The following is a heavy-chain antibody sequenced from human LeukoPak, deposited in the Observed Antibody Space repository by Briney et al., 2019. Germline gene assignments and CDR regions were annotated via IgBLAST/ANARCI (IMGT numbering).Heavy chain of an antibody. CDR1: EDSFTSYL. V-gene: IGHV5-51*01. CDR3: ARHSRSDVGNRY. J-gene: IGHJ4*02. Sequence: GSSLKISSKGSEDSFTSYLIGWWRQLPGKGLEWMGIIYPGDSDTKYNPSFQGQVTISADKSITTAYLQWSSLNASDTAMYYCARHSRSDVGNRYWGEGTLVTVSS. D-gene: IGHD4-23*01. CDR2: IYPGDSDT.